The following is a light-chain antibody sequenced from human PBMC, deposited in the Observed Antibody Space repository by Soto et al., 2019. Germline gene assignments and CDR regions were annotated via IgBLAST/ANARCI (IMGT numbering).Light chain of an antibody. CDR1: SNDVGIYNL. Sequence: QSVLTQPASVSGSPGQSITISCNGTSNDVGIYNLVSWYQQHPGKAPKLVIYEVFRRPSGVSDRFSGSKSGNTASLTISGLQAEDEADYYCCSYAGSNTYVFRTGTKVTVL. V-gene: IGLV2-23*02. CDR2: EVF. CDR3: CSYAGSNTYV. J-gene: IGLJ1*01.